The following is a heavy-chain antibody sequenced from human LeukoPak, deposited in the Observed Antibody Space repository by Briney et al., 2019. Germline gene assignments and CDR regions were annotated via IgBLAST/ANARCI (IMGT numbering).Heavy chain of an antibody. CDR3: AREADITMVRGVPVY. V-gene: IGHV1-3*01. J-gene: IGHJ4*02. CDR2: INAGNGNT. Sequence: ASVKVSCKASGYTFTSYAMHWVRQAPGQRLEWMGWINAGNGNTKYSQKFQGRVTITRDTSASTAYMGLSSLRSEDTAVYYCAREADITMVRGVPVYWGQGTLVTVSS. D-gene: IGHD3-10*01. CDR1: GYTFTSYA.